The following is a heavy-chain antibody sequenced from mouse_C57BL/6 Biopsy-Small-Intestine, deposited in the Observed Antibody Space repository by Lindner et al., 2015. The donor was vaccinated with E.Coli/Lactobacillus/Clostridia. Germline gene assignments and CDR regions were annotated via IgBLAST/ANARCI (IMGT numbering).Heavy chain of an antibody. CDR1: GYTFTNYG. CDR3: ARDSSSWYYYYYGMDV. V-gene: IGHV1-79*01. D-gene: IGHD1-1*01. CDR2: ISAYNGNT. J-gene: IGHJ1*01. Sequence: SVKVSCKASGYTFTNYGISWVRQAPGQGLEWMGWISAYNGNTNYAQKLQGRVTMTTDTSTSTAYMELRSLRSDDTAVYYCARDSSSWYYYYYGMDVWGQGTTVTASS.